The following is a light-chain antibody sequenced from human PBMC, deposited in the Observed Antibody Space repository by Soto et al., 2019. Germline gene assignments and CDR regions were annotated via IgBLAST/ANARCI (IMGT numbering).Light chain of an antibody. Sequence: DIQMTQSPSTLSGSVGDRVTITCRASQSIATYLTWYQQKPGKAPKLLIYDASNLETGVPSRFSGSGSGTDFTFTISSLQPEDIATYYCQQYDNLPLTFGGGTKVDIK. J-gene: IGKJ4*01. CDR3: QQYDNLPLT. CDR2: DAS. V-gene: IGKV1-33*01. CDR1: QSIATY.